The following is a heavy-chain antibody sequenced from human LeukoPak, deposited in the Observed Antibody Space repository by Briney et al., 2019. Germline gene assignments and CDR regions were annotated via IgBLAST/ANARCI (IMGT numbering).Heavy chain of an antibody. CDR3: AHSEFYYDSSGYPHFDY. V-gene: IGHV2-5*01. Sequence: SGPTLVKPTQTLTLTCTFSGFSLSTSGVGVGWIRQPPGKALEWLALIYWNDDKRYSPSLKSRLTITKDTSKNQVVLTMTNMDPVDTATYYCAHSEFYYDSSGYPHFDYWGQGTQVTVSS. J-gene: IGHJ4*02. D-gene: IGHD3-22*01. CDR1: GFSLSTSGVG. CDR2: IYWNDDK.